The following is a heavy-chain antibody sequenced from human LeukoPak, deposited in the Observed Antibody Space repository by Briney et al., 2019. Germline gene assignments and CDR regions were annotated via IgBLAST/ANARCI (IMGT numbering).Heavy chain of an antibody. J-gene: IGHJ4*02. CDR1: GFTFSTYA. CDR2: ISGSSDTT. Sequence: PGGSLRLSCAASGFTFSTYAMSWVRQAPGRGLEWVSAISGSSDTTYYADSVKDRFTISRDNSKNTLYLQMNSLRAEDTAVYYCANREGGYTYDPFGYWGQGTLVTVSS. V-gene: IGHV3-23*01. CDR3: ANREGGYTYDPFGY. D-gene: IGHD5-18*01.